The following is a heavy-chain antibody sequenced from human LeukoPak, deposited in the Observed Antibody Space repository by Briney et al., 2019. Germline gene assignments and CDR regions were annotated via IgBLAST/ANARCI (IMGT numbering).Heavy chain of an antibody. Sequence: GGSLRLTCAASGFTFSSYWMSWVRQAPGKGLEWVANIKQDGSEKYYVDSVKGRFTISRDNAKNSLYLQMNSLRAEDTAVYYCARDQTAGDFDYWGQGTLVTVSS. CDR2: IKQDGSEK. CDR3: ARDQTAGDFDY. J-gene: IGHJ4*02. D-gene: IGHD6-19*01. CDR1: GFTFSSYW. V-gene: IGHV3-7*01.